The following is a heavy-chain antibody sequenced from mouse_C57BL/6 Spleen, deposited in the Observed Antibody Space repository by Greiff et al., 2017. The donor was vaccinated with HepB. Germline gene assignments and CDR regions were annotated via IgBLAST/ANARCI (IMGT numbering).Heavy chain of an antibody. CDR2: IYPSDSET. V-gene: IGHV1-61*01. D-gene: IGHD2-1*01. CDR3: ARYGKGYYYAMDY. CDR1: GYTFTSYW. J-gene: IGHJ4*01. Sequence: VQLQHPGAELVRPGSSVKLSCKASGYTFTSYWMDWVKQRPGQGLEWIGNIYPSDSETHYNQKFKDKATLTVDKSSSTAYMQLSSLTSEDSAVYYCARYGKGYYYAMDYWGQGTSVTVSS.